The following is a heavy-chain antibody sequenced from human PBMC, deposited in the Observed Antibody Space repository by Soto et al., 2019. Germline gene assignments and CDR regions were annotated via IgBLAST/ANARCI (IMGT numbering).Heavy chain of an antibody. D-gene: IGHD3-16*01. CDR1: GYTLTELS. J-gene: IGHJ3*02. CDR3: ATGSAPLVITFGGVIAGAFDS. Sequence: GASVKVSCKVSGYTLTELSMHWVRQAAGKGREWMGGFDPEDGETIYAQKFQGRVTMTEDTSTDTAYMELSSLRSEDTAVYYCATGSAPLVITFGGVIAGAFDSWRQGRTVTVSS. V-gene: IGHV1-24*01. CDR2: FDPEDGET.